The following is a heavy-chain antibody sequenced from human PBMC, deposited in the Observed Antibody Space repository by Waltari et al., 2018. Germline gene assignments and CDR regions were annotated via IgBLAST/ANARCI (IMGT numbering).Heavy chain of an antibody. CDR1: GGSFSGYY. V-gene: IGHV4-34*01. CDR3: ARGGYDFWSGSPNWFDP. J-gene: IGHJ5*02. Sequence: QVQLQQWGAGLLTPSETLSLTCAVYGGSFSGYYWSWIRQPPGKGLEWIGEINHRGSTNYNPSLKSRVTISVDTSKNQFALKLSSVTAADTAVYYCARGGYDFWSGSPNWFDPWGQGTLVTVSS. D-gene: IGHD3-3*01. CDR2: INHRGST.